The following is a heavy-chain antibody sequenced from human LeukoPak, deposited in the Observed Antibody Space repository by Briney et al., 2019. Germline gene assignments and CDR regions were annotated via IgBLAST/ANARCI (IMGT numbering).Heavy chain of an antibody. Sequence: SGGSLRLSCAASGFTFSSYAMNWVRQAPGKGLEWVSAISGGGGSTYYADSVKGRFTISRDNSKNTLYLQMNSLRAEDTAVYYCVRDQRSIDFDYWGQGTLVIVSS. CDR1: GFTFSSYA. J-gene: IGHJ4*02. CDR2: ISGGGGST. V-gene: IGHV3-23*01. CDR3: VRDQRSIDFDY. D-gene: IGHD6-6*01.